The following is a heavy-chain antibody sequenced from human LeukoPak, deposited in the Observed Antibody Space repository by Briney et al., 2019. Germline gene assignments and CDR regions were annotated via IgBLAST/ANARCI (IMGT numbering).Heavy chain of an antibody. CDR1: GFTFDDYA. V-gene: IGHV3-9*01. CDR3: AKDYYYDSSGYYFDY. CDR2: ISWNSGSI. D-gene: IGHD3-22*01. J-gene: IGHJ4*02. Sequence: PGRSLRLSCAASGFTFDDYAMHWVRQAPGKGLEWVSGISWNSGSIGYADSVKGRFTISKDNAKNSLYLQMNSLRAEDTALYYCAKDYYYDSSGYYFDYWGQGTLVTVSS.